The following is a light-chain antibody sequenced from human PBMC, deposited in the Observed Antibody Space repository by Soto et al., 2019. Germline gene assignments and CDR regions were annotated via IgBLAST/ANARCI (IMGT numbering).Light chain of an antibody. CDR3: QHSSNYPHT. V-gene: IGKV3D-20*02. Sequence: SLPPGPRATLSCRASQSVSSSYLAWYQQKPGQAPRLLIYEASTMDSGIPSRFSGSGSGTDFTLTISSLEPEDFAVYYCQHSSNYPHTFGHGTKVDIK. CDR1: QSVSSSY. J-gene: IGKJ3*01. CDR2: EAS.